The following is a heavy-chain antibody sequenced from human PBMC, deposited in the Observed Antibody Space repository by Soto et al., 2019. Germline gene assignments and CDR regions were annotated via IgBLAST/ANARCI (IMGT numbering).Heavy chain of an antibody. CDR1: GFTVSDNY. D-gene: IGHD6-19*01. Sequence: EVQLVESGGGLVQPGGSLRLSCAASGFTVSDNYMSWVRQAPGKGLEWVSVIYSGGRTYYADSVEGRFTISRDISRNTVYLQMNSLRVEDTAVYYCASPRGNGWPDYWGQGTLVTVSS. J-gene: IGHJ4*02. V-gene: IGHV3-66*01. CDR2: IYSGGRT. CDR3: ASPRGNGWPDY.